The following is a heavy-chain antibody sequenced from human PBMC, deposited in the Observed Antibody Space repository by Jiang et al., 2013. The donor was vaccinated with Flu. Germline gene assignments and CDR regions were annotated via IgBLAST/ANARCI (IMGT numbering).Heavy chain of an antibody. CDR3: ARVETCSDGVCFPLDY. Sequence: SGGGLGPASRVPVRLSCAASGFTFSDHDMDWVRQAPGKGLEWVGRARDRAKNYITEYAASVKGRFTISRDDSENSLYLQMDSLKTEDTAVYYCARVETCSDGVCFPLDYWGHGTLVTVSS. J-gene: IGHJ4*01. CDR2: ARDRAKNYIT. CDR1: GFTFSDHD. D-gene: IGHD2-15*01. V-gene: IGHV3-72*01.